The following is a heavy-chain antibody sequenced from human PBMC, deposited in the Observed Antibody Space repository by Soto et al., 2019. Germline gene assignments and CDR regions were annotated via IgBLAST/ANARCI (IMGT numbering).Heavy chain of an antibody. D-gene: IGHD2-2*01. CDR1: GFTFSSYA. Sequence: EVQLLESGGGLVQPGGSLRLSCAASGFTFSSYAMSWVRQAPGKGLEWVSAIIGSGGSTYYADSVKGRFTISRDNSKNPLDLQVNSLRAEDTAVYYCANAPHSTSRYYYYSYYMDVWGKGTTVTVS. CDR2: IIGSGGST. V-gene: IGHV3-23*01. CDR3: ANAPHSTSRYYYYSYYMDV. J-gene: IGHJ6*03.